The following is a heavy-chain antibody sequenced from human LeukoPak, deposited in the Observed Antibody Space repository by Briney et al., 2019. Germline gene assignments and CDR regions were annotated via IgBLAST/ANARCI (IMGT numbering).Heavy chain of an antibody. D-gene: IGHD1-26*01. J-gene: IGHJ4*02. CDR2: IYTSGST. V-gene: IGHV4-4*07. CDR1: GGSISSYY. CDR3: AGGAGFTIVGATYFDY. Sequence: PSDTLSLTCTVSGGSISSYYWSWIRQPAGKGLEWIGRIYTSGSTNYNPSLKSRVTISVDTSKNQFSLKLSSVTAADTAVYYCAGGAGFTIVGATYFDYWGQGTLVTVSS.